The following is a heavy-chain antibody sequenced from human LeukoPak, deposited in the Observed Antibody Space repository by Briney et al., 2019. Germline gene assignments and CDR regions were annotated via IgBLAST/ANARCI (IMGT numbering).Heavy chain of an antibody. CDR1: GFTFSSYA. CDR3: ARAAAAYSGSYYYFQH. J-gene: IGHJ1*01. D-gene: IGHD1-26*01. V-gene: IGHV3-30-3*01. Sequence: GGSLRLSCAASGFTFSSYAMHWVRQAPGKGLEWVAVISYDGSNKYYADSVKGRFTISRDNSKNTLYLQMNSLRAEDTAVYYCARAAAAYSGSYYYFQHWGQGTLVTVSS. CDR2: ISYDGSNK.